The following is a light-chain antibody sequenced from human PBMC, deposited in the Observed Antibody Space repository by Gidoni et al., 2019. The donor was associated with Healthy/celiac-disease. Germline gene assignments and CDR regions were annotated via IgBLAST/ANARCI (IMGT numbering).Light chain of an antibody. CDR1: QSVSSSY. J-gene: IGKJ4*01. CDR3: QQYGSSSLT. CDR2: GAS. Sequence: ELVLTQSPGTLSLSPGERATLSSRASQSVSSSYLAWYQQKPGQAPRLLISGASSRATGIPDRFSGSGSGTAFTLTISRLEPEAFAVYYCQQYGSSSLTFGGGTKVEIK. V-gene: IGKV3-20*01.